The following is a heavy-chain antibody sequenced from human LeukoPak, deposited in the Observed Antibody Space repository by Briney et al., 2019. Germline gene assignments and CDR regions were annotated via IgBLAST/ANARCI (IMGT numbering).Heavy chain of an antibody. CDR1: GYTLTELS. Sequence: ASVKVSCTVSGYTLTELSMHWVRQAPGKGLEWMGGFDPEDGETIYAQKFQGRVTMTEDTSTDTAYMELSSLRSEDTAVYYCATDCDRHYYDSSGYNNWGQGTLVTVSS. CDR2: FDPEDGET. J-gene: IGHJ1*01. D-gene: IGHD3-22*01. V-gene: IGHV1-24*01. CDR3: ATDCDRHYYDSSGYNN.